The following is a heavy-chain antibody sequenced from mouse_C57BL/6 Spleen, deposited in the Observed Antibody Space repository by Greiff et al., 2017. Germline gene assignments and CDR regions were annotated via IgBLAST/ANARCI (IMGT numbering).Heavy chain of an antibody. Sequence: VQVVESGGGLVKPGGSLKLSCAASGFTFSSYTMSWVRQTPEKRLEWVATISGGGGNTYYPDSVKGRFTISRDNAKNTLYLQMSSLRSEDTALYYCARRELGRDYYAMDYWGQGTSVTVSS. CDR1: GFTFSSYT. CDR2: ISGGGGNT. CDR3: ARRELGRDYYAMDY. V-gene: IGHV5-9*01. J-gene: IGHJ4*01. D-gene: IGHD4-1*01.